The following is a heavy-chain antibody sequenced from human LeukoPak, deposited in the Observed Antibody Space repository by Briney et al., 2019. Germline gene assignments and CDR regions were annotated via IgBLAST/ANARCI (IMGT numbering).Heavy chain of an antibody. CDR3: AKGILGYCSSTSCYTLFDY. Sequence: GASLRLSCAASGFTFSSYAMSWIRQAPRKGLEWVSAISGSGGSTYYADSVKGRFTISRDNSKNTLYLQMNSLRAEDTAVYYCAKGILGYCSSTSCYTLFDYWGQGTLVTVSS. CDR2: ISGSGGST. J-gene: IGHJ4*02. D-gene: IGHD2-2*02. V-gene: IGHV3-23*01. CDR1: GFTFSSYA.